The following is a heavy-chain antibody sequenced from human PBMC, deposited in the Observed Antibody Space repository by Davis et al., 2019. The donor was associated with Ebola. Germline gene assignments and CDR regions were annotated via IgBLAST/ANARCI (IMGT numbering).Heavy chain of an antibody. V-gene: IGHV1-18*01. J-gene: IGHJ4*02. CDR3: ARGGGNIVVVVAATPFWGFDY. Sequence: ASVKVSCKASGYTFTSYGISWVRQAPGQGLEWMGWISAYNGNTNYAQKLQGRVTMTTDTSTSTAYMELSSLRSEDTAVYYCARGGGNIVVVVAATPFWGFDYWGQGTLVTVSS. CDR2: ISAYNGNT. D-gene: IGHD2-15*01. CDR1: GYTFTSYG.